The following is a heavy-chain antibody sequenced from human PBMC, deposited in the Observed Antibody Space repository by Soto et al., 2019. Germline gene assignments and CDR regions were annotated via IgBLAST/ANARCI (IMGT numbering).Heavy chain of an antibody. V-gene: IGHV4-34*01. Sequence: QVQLQQWGAGLLKPSETLSLTCAVYGGSFSGYYWSWIRQPPGKGLEWMGEINHSGSTNYNPSLKSRVTTSVDTSKNQFSLKLSSVTAADTAVYYCASRWARYWGYYYYGMDVWGQGTTVTVSS. CDR3: ASRWARYWGYYYYGMDV. CDR1: GGSFSGYY. J-gene: IGHJ6*02. CDR2: INHSGST. D-gene: IGHD7-27*01.